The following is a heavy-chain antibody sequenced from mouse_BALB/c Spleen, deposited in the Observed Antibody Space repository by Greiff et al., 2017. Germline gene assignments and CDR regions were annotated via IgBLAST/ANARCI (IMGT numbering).Heavy chain of an antibody. CDR2: ISSGGSYT. V-gene: IGHV5-6*01. D-gene: IGHD4-1*01. CDR1: GFTFSSYG. J-gene: IGHJ2*01. CDR3: ASSLGREYFDY. Sequence: EVHLVESGGGLVQPGGSLKLSCAASGFTFSSYGMSWVRQTPDKRLEWVATISSGGSYTYYPDSVKGRFTISRDNAKNTLYLQMSSLKSEDTAMYYCASSLGREYFDYWGQGTTLTVSS.